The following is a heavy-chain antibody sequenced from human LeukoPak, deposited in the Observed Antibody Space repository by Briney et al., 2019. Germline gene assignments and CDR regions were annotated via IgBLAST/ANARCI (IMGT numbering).Heavy chain of an antibody. CDR1: GGSISSYY. CDR3: ARNHRDCSGDRCNVFDH. J-gene: IGHJ4*02. CDR2: IYYSGST. V-gene: IGHV4-59*08. Sequence: PSETLSLTCTVSGGSISSYYWSWIRQPPGKGLEWIGYIYYSGSTNYNPSLKSRVTISVDTSKNQFSLKLSSVTAADTAVYYCARNHRDCSGDRCNVFDHWGQGTLVTVSS. D-gene: IGHD2-15*01.